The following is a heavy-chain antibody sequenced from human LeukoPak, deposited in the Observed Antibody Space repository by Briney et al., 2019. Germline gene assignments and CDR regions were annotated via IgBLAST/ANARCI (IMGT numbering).Heavy chain of an antibody. CDR3: TTLLGPYYDILTGYYKYSFDY. CDR2: IKSKTDGGTT. CDR1: GFTFSNAW. V-gene: IGHV3-15*01. D-gene: IGHD3-9*01. J-gene: IGHJ4*02. Sequence: GGSLRLSCAASGFTFSNAWMNWVRQAPGKGLEWVGRIKSKTDGGTTDHAAPVKGRFTISRDDSKNTLYLQMNSLQTEDTAVYYCTTLLGPYYDILTGYYKYSFDYWGQGTLVTVSS.